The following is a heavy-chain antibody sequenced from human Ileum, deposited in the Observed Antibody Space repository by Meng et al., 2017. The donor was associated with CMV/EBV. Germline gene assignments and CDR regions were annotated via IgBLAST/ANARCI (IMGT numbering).Heavy chain of an antibody. V-gene: IGHV3-7*01. Sequence: ESLKISCAASGFTFSNYWMTWVRQAPGKGLEWVADIKQDGSEKYYVDSVKGRFTISRDNAKNSLYLQMDSLRAEDTAVYYCARDSGDTSFDYWGQGTLVTVSS. CDR3: ARDSGDTSFDY. D-gene: IGHD4-17*01. J-gene: IGHJ4*02. CDR2: IKQDGSEK. CDR1: GFTFSNYW.